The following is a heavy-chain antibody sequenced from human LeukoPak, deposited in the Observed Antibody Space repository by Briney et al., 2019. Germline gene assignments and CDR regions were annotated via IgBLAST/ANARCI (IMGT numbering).Heavy chain of an antibody. D-gene: IGHD3-22*01. CDR1: GFDFGAYE. V-gene: IGHV3-48*03. Sequence: GGSLRLSCAASGFDFGAYEMNWVRQAPGKGLEWVAYFAGSDTTTYYADSVKGRFTISRDNARNSLYLQMNSLRAEDTAVYYCVRLRRNSDRSDYYYYYNSWGQGTLVTVSS. CDR2: FAGSDTTT. J-gene: IGHJ4*02. CDR3: VRLRRNSDRSDYYYYYNS.